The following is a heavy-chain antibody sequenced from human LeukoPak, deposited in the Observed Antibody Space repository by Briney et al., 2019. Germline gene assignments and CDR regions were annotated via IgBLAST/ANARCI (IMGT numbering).Heavy chain of an antibody. D-gene: IGHD5-18*01. CDR3: ARAHGYSYGHFDY. CDR2: IYTSGST. Sequence: SQTLSLTCTVSGGSISSGSYYWSWIRQHAGKGLEWIGRIYTSGSTNYNPSLKSRVTISVDTSKNQFSLKLSSVTAADTAVYYCARAHGYSYGHFDYWGQGTLVTVSS. CDR1: GGSISSGSYY. J-gene: IGHJ4*02. V-gene: IGHV4-61*02.